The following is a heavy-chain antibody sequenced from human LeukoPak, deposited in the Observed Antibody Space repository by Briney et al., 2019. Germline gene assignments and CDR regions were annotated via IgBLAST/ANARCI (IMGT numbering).Heavy chain of an antibody. Sequence: GGSLRLSCAASGFTFRNAWMSWVRQAPGKGLEWVGRIKSKTDGGTTDYAAPVKDRFTISRDDSKNTLYLQMNSLKTEDTAVYYCTTDRHIVVVTAKQFDYWGQGTLVTVSS. CDR3: TTDRHIVVVTAKQFDY. J-gene: IGHJ4*02. V-gene: IGHV3-15*01. CDR2: IKSKTDGGTT. CDR1: GFTFRNAW. D-gene: IGHD2-21*02.